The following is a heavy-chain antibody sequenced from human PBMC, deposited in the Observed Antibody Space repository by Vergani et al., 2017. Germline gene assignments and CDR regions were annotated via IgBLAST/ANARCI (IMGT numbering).Heavy chain of an antibody. J-gene: IGHJ6*03. D-gene: IGHD2-2*01. V-gene: IGHV1-69*01. CDR1: GGTFSSYA. CDR3: ARDRGYCSSTSCRYYYYYYMDV. Sequence: QVQLVQSGAEVKKPGSSVKVSCKASGGTFSSYAISWVRQAPGQGLEWMGGIIPIFGTANYAQKFQGRVTMPADESTSTSYMELSSLRSEDTAVYYCARDRGYCSSTSCRYYYYYYMDVWGKGTTVTVSS. CDR2: IIPIFGTA.